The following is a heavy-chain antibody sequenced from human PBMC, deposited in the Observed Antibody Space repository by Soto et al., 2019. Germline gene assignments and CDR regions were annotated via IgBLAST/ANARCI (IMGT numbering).Heavy chain of an antibody. J-gene: IGHJ5*02. CDR1: GGTVASSHW. D-gene: IGHD2-21*02. CDR3: AREIVTAGGNNYFDP. CDR2: VYHTGDT. Sequence: SETLSLTCGVSGGTVASSHWWSWARQSPGRGLEWIGNVYHTGDTNFNPSLQSRVTFSVDKSNNQFSLRLTSVTAADTAVYFCAREIVTAGGNNYFDPWGPGTLVTVSS. V-gene: IGHV4-4*02.